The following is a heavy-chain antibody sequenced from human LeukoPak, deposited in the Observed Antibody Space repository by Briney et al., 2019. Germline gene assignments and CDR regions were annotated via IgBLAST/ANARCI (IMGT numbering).Heavy chain of an antibody. D-gene: IGHD2-21*02. J-gene: IGHJ1*01. CDR2: ISGSGGAT. CDR1: GDSFSSYT. CDR3: ARGSHCGGDCYSLFES. V-gene: IGHV3-23*01. Sequence: GGSLRLSCAASGDSFSSYTMMWVRQAPGKGLEWVSAISGSGGATNYADSVKGRFTISRDNAKNTLYLQMDSLRVEDTAVYYCARGSHCGGDCYSLFESWGQGTLATVSS.